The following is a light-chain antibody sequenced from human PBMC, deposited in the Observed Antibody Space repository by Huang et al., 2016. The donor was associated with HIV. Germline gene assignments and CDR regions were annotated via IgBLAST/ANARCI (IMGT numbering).Light chain of an antibody. Sequence: IQLTQSPSSLSSSVGDRVTITCRASQDISRYLAWYQQRPGKAPKLLIYAASTLEGGVPSRVCGRGSGSDCTLTINNLQPEDFATCYCLQLNSYPGTFGPGTNVDV. CDR1: QDISRY. J-gene: IGKJ3*01. CDR2: AAS. CDR3: LQLNSYPGT. V-gene: IGKV1-9*01.